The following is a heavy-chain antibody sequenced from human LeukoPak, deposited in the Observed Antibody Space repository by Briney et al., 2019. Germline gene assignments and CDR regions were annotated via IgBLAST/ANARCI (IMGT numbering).Heavy chain of an antibody. CDR2: VYSAGNT. Sequence: GGSLRLSCVASGFTVSSNYMSWVRQAPGKGLEWVSVVYSAGNTYYADSVKGRFTISRHNSENTLYLHMNSLRVEDTAVYFCARGGTPGYSSGRIDYWGQGTLVTVSS. D-gene: IGHD6-19*01. CDR3: ARGGTPGYSSGRIDY. V-gene: IGHV3-53*04. J-gene: IGHJ4*02. CDR1: GFTVSSNY.